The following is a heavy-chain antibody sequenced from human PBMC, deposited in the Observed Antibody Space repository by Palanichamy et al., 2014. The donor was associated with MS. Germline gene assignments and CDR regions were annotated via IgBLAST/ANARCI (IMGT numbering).Heavy chain of an antibody. CDR1: GFTFSSFW. D-gene: IGHD1-7*01. J-gene: IGHJ5*02. V-gene: IGHV3-74*01. CDR2: INGDGSDT. Sequence: EVQMVESGGGLVRPGGSLRLSCAASGFTFSSFWMHWVRQAPGKGLLWVSHINGDGSDTHYADSVKGRFTISRDNAKNTLFLQMNSLRGEDTAVYYCARDLRTTNWFDPWGQGTLVTVSS. CDR3: ARDLRTTNWFDP.